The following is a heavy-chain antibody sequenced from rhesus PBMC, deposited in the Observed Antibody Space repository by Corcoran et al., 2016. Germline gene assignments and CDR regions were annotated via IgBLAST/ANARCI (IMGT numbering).Heavy chain of an antibody. Sequence: QVQLQESGPGLVKPSETLSLTCAVSGGSVSSSNWWSWIRQPPGKGLEWIGYISGSSGSTSYNPSRKRRVTISTDTSKSQFSLKLSSVTAADPAVDYCARCSDGCDYYPLFDYCGQGVLVIVSS. J-gene: IGHJ4*01. V-gene: IGHV4-65*01. CDR1: GGSVSSSNW. CDR2: ISGSSGST. CDR3: ARCSDGCDYYPLFDY. D-gene: IGHD3-22*01.